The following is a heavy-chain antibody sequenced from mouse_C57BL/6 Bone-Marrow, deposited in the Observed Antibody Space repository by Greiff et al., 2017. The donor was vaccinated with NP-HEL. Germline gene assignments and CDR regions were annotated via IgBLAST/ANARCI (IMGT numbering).Heavy chain of an antibody. CDR3: ARITTVVGAY. V-gene: IGHV5-4*01. Sequence: EVQGVESGGGLVKPGGSLKLSCAASGFTFSSYAMSWVRQTPEKRLEWVATISDGGSYTYYPDNVKGRFTISRDNAKNNLYLQMSHLKSEDTAMYYCARITTVVGAYWGQGTLVTVSA. D-gene: IGHD1-1*01. CDR1: GFTFSSYA. J-gene: IGHJ3*01. CDR2: ISDGGSYT.